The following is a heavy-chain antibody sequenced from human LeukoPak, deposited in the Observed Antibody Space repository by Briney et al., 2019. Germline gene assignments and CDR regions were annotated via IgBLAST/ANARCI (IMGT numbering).Heavy chain of an antibody. J-gene: IGHJ4*02. V-gene: IGHV3-23*01. D-gene: IGHD6-13*01. CDR1: GFTFSSYA. Sequence: GGSLRLSCAASGFTFSSYAMGWVRRAPGKGLEWVSAISGSGDSTYYGDSVKGRFTISRDNSKNTLNLQMNSLRAEDTAVYYCAKTRPLDSSSWSHGDYWGQGTLVTVSS. CDR3: AKTRPLDSSSWSHGDY. CDR2: ISGSGDST.